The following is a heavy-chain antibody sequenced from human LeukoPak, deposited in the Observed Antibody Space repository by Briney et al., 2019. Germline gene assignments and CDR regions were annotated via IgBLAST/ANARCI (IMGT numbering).Heavy chain of an antibody. CDR2: ITESGDKQ. CDR1: GFTFSSYA. Sequence: GGSLRLSCAASGFTFSSYAMTWVRQAPGKGLEWVSTITESGDKQYYADSEKGRFTFSRDNSKNTLYLQMNSLRAEDTAVYYCATDYTPYVGASADWGQGTLVTVSS. V-gene: IGHV3-23*01. D-gene: IGHD1-26*01. J-gene: IGHJ4*02. CDR3: ATDYTPYVGASAD.